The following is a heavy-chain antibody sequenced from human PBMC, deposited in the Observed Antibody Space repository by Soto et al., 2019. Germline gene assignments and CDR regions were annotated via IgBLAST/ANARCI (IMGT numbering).Heavy chain of an antibody. D-gene: IGHD6-19*01. Sequence: GASVKVSCKVSGYTLTELSMHWVRQAPGKGLEWMGGFDPEDGETNYAQKLQGRVTMTTDTSTSTAYMELRSLRSDDTAVYYCARGSAVAGAIDYWGQGTLVTVSS. V-gene: IGHV1-24*01. CDR3: ARGSAVAGAIDY. CDR2: FDPEDGET. J-gene: IGHJ4*02. CDR1: GYTLTELS.